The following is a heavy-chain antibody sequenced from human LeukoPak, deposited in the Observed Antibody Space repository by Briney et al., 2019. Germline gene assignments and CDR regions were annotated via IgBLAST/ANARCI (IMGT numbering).Heavy chain of an antibody. CDR2: IYYSGST. CDR3: ARLGPGIAVAPFDY. V-gene: IGHV4-59*08. D-gene: IGHD6-19*01. J-gene: IGHJ4*02. Sequence: KPSETLSLTCAVYGGSFSGYYWSWIRQHPGKGLEWIGYIYYSGSTYYNPSLKSRVTISVDTSKNQFSLKLSSVTAADTAVYYCARLGPGIAVAPFDYWGQGTLVTVSS. CDR1: GGSFSGYY.